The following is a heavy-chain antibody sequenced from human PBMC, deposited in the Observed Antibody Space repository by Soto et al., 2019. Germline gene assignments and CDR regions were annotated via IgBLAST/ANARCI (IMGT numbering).Heavy chain of an antibody. J-gene: IGHJ6*02. Sequence: SETLSLTCAVYGGSFSGYYWSWIRQPPGKGLEWIGEINHSGSTNYNPSLKSRVTISVDTSKNRCALKLSSVTAAATAADYSARAPRFWSGYRKAGMDVWGQGTTVTASS. V-gene: IGHV4-34*01. D-gene: IGHD3-3*01. CDR2: INHSGST. CDR1: GGSFSGYY. CDR3: ARAPRFWSGYRKAGMDV.